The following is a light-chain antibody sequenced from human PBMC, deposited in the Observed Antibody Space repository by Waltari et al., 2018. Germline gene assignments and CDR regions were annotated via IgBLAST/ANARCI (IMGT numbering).Light chain of an antibody. CDR2: DAS. CDR3: QQFNNYPRT. V-gene: IGKV1D-13*01. Sequence: AIQLTQSPSSLSASVGDRVTITCRASQGISSALAWYQQQPGRAPKILIEDASRLHTGVPSRLSGSGYGTDFTLTISSLQPEDLAIYYCQQFNNYPRTFGQGTKVDIK. CDR1: QGISSA. J-gene: IGKJ2*01.